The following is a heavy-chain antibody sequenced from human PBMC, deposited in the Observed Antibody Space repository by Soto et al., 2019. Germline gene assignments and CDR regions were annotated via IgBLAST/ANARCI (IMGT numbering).Heavy chain of an antibody. D-gene: IGHD3-22*01. CDR1: GFTFTSYE. Sequence: GGSLRLSCAASGFTFTSYEMNWVRQAPGKGLEWVSYIGSSGTTIYYADSVKGRFTISRDNAKNSLYLQMDSLRVEDTAVYYCAGKDYDSSGYYRLDYWGQGTLVTVSS. CDR2: IGSSGTTI. V-gene: IGHV3-48*03. J-gene: IGHJ4*02. CDR3: AGKDYDSSGYYRLDY.